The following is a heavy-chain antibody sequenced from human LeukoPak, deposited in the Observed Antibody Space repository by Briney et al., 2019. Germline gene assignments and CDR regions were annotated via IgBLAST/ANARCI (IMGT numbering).Heavy chain of an antibody. J-gene: IGHJ4*02. Sequence: TSETLSLTCAVSGGSISSGGYSWSWIRQPPGKGLEWIGYIYHSGSTYYNPSLKSRVTISVDRSKNQFSLKLSSVTAADTAVYYCARQARCSGGSCYSGRANFDYWGQGTLVTVSS. CDR2: IYHSGST. CDR1: GGSISSGGYS. V-gene: IGHV4-30-2*01. D-gene: IGHD2-15*01. CDR3: ARQARCSGGSCYSGRANFDY.